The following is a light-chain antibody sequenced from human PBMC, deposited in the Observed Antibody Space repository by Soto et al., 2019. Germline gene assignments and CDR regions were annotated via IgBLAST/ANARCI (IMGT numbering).Light chain of an antibody. CDR1: SSNIGAGYD. J-gene: IGLJ1*01. Sequence: QSVLTQPPSVSGAPVQRVTVSCTGSSSNIGAGYDVHWYQQLPGTAPKLLIYVNNNRPSGVPDRFSGSKSGTSASLAITGLQAEDEADYYCQSYDSSLSGYVFGTGTKVTVL. V-gene: IGLV1-40*01. CDR2: VNN. CDR3: QSYDSSLSGYV.